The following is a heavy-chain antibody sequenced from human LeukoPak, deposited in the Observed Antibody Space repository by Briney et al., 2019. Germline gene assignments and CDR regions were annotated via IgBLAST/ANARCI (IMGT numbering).Heavy chain of an antibody. CDR1: GFTFSSYS. Sequence: PGGSLRLSCAASGFTFSSYSMNWVRQAPGKGLEWVSSISSSSYIYYADSVKGRFTISRDNAKNSLYLQMNSLRAEDTAVYYCARGVGYSSSWFDYWGQGTLVTVSS. CDR2: ISSSSYI. V-gene: IGHV3-21*01. CDR3: ARGVGYSSSWFDY. D-gene: IGHD6-13*01. J-gene: IGHJ4*02.